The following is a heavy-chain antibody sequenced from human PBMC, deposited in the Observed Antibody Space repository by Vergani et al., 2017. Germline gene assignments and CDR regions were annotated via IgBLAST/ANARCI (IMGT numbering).Heavy chain of an antibody. Sequence: QITLKESGPTLVKPTQTLTLTCTFSGFSLSTSGVGVGWIRQPPGKALEWLALIYWDDDKRYSPSLKSRLTITKDTSKNQVVLTMTNMDHVDTATYYCAHRRAPGIYCSGGSCFGSDWFDPWGQGTLVTVSS. J-gene: IGHJ5*02. D-gene: IGHD2-15*01. CDR3: AHRRAPGIYCSGGSCFGSDWFDP. CDR2: IYWDDDK. V-gene: IGHV2-5*02. CDR1: GFSLSTSGVG.